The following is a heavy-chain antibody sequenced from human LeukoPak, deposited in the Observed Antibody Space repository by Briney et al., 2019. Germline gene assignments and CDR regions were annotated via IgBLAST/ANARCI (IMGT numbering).Heavy chain of an antibody. J-gene: IGHJ3*02. CDR1: GYXFTSYY. CDR2: FNPIGGST. D-gene: IGHD1-26*01. CDR3: VRGGSYYYDAFDI. Sequence: ASVKVSCKASGYXFTSYYIHWVRQAPGQGLEWMGIFNPIGGSTNYAQNFQGRVSMTGDTSTSTVYMDLSSLISEDTAVYYCVRGGSYYYDAFDIWGRGTMVTVSS. V-gene: IGHV1-46*01.